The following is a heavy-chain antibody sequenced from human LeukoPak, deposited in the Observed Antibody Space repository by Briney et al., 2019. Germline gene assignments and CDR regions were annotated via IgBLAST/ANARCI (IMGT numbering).Heavy chain of an antibody. Sequence: ASVKVSCKASGYTFTSYDISWVRQAPGQGLEWMGWISAYNGNTNYAQKLQGRVTMTTDTSTSTAYMELRSLRSDDTAVYYCARGDYYYDSSGYYPFDYCSQGTLVTVSS. J-gene: IGHJ4*02. D-gene: IGHD3-22*01. CDR1: GYTFTSYD. CDR2: ISAYNGNT. CDR3: ARGDYYYDSSGYYPFDY. V-gene: IGHV1-18*01.